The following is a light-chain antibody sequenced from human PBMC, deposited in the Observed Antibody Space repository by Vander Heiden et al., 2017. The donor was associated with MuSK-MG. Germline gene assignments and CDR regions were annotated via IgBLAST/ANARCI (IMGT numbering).Light chain of an antibody. V-gene: IGKV3-20*01. CDR2: GAS. CDR3: QQVDSSQWT. Sequence: EVVLTQSPGTLSLSPVERATLSCRAGQSVGSNYFAWYQHKPGQPPRLLIYGASKRATGIPDRFSGSGSGTDFTLTISRLEPEDFAVYYCQQVDSSQWTFGQGTTVESK. J-gene: IGKJ1*01. CDR1: QSVGSNY.